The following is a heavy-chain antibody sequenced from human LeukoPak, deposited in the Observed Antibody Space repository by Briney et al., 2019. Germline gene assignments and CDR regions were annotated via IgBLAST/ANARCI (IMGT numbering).Heavy chain of an antibody. D-gene: IGHD2-2*01. CDR3: ARGYCSSTSCYFGADSFDP. CDR2: IIPIFGTA. CDR1: GGTFSSYA. Sequence: SVKVSCKASGGTFSSYAISWVRQAPGQGLEWMGGIIPIFGTANYAQKFQGRVAITADESTSTAYMELSSLRSEDTAVYYCARGYCSSTSCYFGADSFDPWGQGTLVTVSS. J-gene: IGHJ5*02. V-gene: IGHV1-69*13.